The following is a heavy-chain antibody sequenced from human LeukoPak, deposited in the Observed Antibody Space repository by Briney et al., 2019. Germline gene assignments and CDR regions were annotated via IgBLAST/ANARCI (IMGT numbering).Heavy chain of an antibody. D-gene: IGHD3-3*01. CDR2: IIPIFGTA. CDR1: GGTFSSYS. V-gene: IGHV1-69*05. Sequence: SVKVSCKASGGTFSSYSISWVRQAPGQGLEWMGRIIPIFGTANYAQKFQGRVTITTDESTSTAYMELSSLRSEDTAVYYCASLSDFKLAFDIWGQGTMVTVSS. CDR3: ASLSDFKLAFDI. J-gene: IGHJ3*02.